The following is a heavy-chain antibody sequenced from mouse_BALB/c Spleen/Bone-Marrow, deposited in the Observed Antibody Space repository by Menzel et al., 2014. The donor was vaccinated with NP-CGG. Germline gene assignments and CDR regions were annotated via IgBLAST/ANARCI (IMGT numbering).Heavy chain of an antibody. CDR1: GFNIKDTY. Sequence: VQLQQSGAELVKPGAPVKLSCTASGFNIKDTYIHWVKQRPEQGLEWIGRIDPANGNTKYDPKFQGKATITADTSSNSAYLQLSSLTSEDTAVYYCAKYNYGLYFDVWGAGTTVTVSS. V-gene: IGHV14-3*02. J-gene: IGHJ1*01. D-gene: IGHD1-3*01. CDR3: AKYNYGLYFDV. CDR2: IDPANGNT.